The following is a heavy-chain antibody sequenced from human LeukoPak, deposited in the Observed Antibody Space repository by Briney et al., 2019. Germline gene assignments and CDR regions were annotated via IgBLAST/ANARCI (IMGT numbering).Heavy chain of an antibody. CDR2: INPSGGST. J-gene: IGHJ6*03. CDR1: GYTFTSYY. D-gene: IGHD3-10*01. CDR3: ARDYYYGSGSYSAYYYMDV. V-gene: IGHV1-46*01. Sequence: ASVKVSCKASGYTFTSYYMHWVRQAPGQGLEWMGIINPSGGSTSYAQKFQGRDTMTRDMSTSTVYMELSSLRSEDTAVYYCARDYYYGSGSYSAYYYMDVWGKGTTVTVSS.